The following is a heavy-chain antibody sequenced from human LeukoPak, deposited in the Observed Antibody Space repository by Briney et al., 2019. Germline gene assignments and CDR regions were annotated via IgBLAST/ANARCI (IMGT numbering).Heavy chain of an antibody. CDR3: ATRQVVTASIDY. CDR2: INHSGST. Sequence: SETLSLTCAVYGGSFSGYYWSWIRQPPGKGLEWIGEINHSGSTNYNPSPKSRVTISVDTSKNQFSLKLSSVTAADTAVYYCATRQVVTASIDYWGQGTLVTVSS. V-gene: IGHV4-34*01. D-gene: IGHD2-21*02. J-gene: IGHJ4*02. CDR1: GGSFSGYY.